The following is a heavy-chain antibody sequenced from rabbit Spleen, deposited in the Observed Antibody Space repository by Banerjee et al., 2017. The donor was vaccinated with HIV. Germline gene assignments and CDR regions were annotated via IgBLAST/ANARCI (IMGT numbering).Heavy chain of an antibody. D-gene: IGHD1-1*01. CDR2: IDLVFGIT. CDR1: GFDFSSYG. Sequence: QEQLVESGGGLVQPGGSLTLSCKASGFDFSSYGLSWVRQAPGKGLEWIGYIDLVFGITYYASWVNGRFSISRENAQNTVFLQITSLTAADTATYFCARDTISSFSSYGMDLWGQGTLVTVS. V-gene: IGHV1S47*01. J-gene: IGHJ6*01. CDR3: ARDTISSFSSYGMDL.